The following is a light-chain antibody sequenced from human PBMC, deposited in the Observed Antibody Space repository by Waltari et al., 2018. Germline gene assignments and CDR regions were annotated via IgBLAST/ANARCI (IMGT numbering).Light chain of an antibody. CDR1: QGINNW. CDR3: QQASRLPLT. J-gene: IGKJ4*01. V-gene: IGKV1-12*01. Sequence: DIQMTQSPSLVSASVGDRVTITCRASQGINNWLGWYQQKPGKAPHLLIYRASALATGVTSRFSGSGSGTDFTLTISSLQPEDFATYYCQQASRLPLTFGGGTKVEVK. CDR2: RAS.